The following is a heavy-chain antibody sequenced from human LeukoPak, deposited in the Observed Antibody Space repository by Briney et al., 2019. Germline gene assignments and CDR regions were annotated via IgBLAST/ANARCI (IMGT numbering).Heavy chain of an antibody. CDR3: ARTLGRNAFDI. Sequence: SETLSLTCTVSGGSISSYYWSWIRQPPGKGLEWIGFIYYTGTTNYNPSLKSRITISLDTSKNQFSLKLSSVTAADTAVYYCARTLGRNAFDIWGQGTMVTVSS. CDR1: GGSISSYY. D-gene: IGHD7-27*01. J-gene: IGHJ3*02. CDR2: IYYTGTT. V-gene: IGHV4-59*08.